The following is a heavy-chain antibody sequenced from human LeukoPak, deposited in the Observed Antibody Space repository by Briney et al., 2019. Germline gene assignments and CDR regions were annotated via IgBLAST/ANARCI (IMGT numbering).Heavy chain of an antibody. CDR3: ARDLRRSVVAGTYYYYYGMDV. V-gene: IGHV4-4*07. J-gene: IGHJ6*02. Sequence: SETLSLTCTVSGGSISSYYWSWIRQPAGKELEWIGRIYTSGSTNYNPSLKSRVTMSVDTSKNQFSLKLSSVTAADTAVYYCARDLRRSVVAGTYYYYYGMDVWGQGTTVTVSS. CDR2: IYTSGST. CDR1: GGSISSYY. D-gene: IGHD6-19*01.